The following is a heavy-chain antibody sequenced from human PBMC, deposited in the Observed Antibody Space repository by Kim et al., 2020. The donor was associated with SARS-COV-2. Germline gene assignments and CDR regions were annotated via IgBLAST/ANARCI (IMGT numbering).Heavy chain of an antibody. V-gene: IGHV3-23*01. J-gene: IGHJ4*02. CDR3: AKILRSSAYFDY. D-gene: IGHD6-6*01. Sequence: YYADSVKGRFTISRDNSKNTLYLQMNSLRAEDTAVYYCAKILRSSAYFDYWGQGTLVTVSS.